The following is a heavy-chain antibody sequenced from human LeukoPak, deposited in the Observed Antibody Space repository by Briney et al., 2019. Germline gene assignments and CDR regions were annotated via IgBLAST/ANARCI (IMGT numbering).Heavy chain of an antibody. J-gene: IGHJ6*02. V-gene: IGHV1-2*04. CDR3: ARVRAPIAAAGTPKKENYYYYGMDV. D-gene: IGHD6-13*01. CDR2: INPNSGGT. Sequence: GASVKVSCKASGYTFTGYYMHWVRQAPGQGLEWMGWINPNSGGTNYAQKFQGWVTMTRDTSISTAYTELSRLRSDDTAVYYCARVRAPIAAAGTPKKENYYYYGMDVWGQGTTVTVSS. CDR1: GYTFTGYY.